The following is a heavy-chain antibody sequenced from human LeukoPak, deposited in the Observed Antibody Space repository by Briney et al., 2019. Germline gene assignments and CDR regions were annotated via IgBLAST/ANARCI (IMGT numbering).Heavy chain of an antibody. CDR2: ISGSGGST. D-gene: IGHD5-12*01. CDR1: GFTFSSYA. J-gene: IGHJ4*02. Sequence: GGSLRLSCAASGFTFSSYAMSWVRQAPGKGLEWVSAISGSGGSTYYADSVKGRFTISRDNSKNTLYLQMNSLRAEDTAVYYCAKDPSLGYSGYEYYFDYWGQGTLVTVSS. V-gene: IGHV3-23*01. CDR3: AKDPSLGYSGYEYYFDY.